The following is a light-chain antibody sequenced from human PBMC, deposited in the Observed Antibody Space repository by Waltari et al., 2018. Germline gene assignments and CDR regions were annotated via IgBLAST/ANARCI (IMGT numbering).Light chain of an antibody. CDR2: VNSDGSH. Sequence: QLVLTQSPSASASLGASDKPTCTLSSGHSTNVIAWLQKLPERGPRYSMKVNSDGSHNNGDEIPDRFSGSSSGAEHYLTISSLQSEDEADYYCQTGGHGTWVFGGGTKLTVL. V-gene: IGLV4-69*01. CDR1: SGHSTNV. J-gene: IGLJ3*02. CDR3: QTGGHGTWV.